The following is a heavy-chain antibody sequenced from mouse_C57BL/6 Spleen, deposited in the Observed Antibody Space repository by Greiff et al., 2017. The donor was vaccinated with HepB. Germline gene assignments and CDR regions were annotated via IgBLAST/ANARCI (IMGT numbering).Heavy chain of an antibody. J-gene: IGHJ1*03. CDR3: ARSDLLWYPYWYFDV. CDR2: INPSSGYT. Sequence: QVQLQQSGAELARPGASVKMSCKASGYTFTSYTMHWVKQRPGQGLEWIGYINPSSGYTKYNQKFKDKATLTADKSSSTAYMQLSSLTSEDSAVYYCARSDLLWYPYWYFDVWGTGTTVTVSS. D-gene: IGHD2-1*01. V-gene: IGHV1-4*01. CDR1: GYTFTSYT.